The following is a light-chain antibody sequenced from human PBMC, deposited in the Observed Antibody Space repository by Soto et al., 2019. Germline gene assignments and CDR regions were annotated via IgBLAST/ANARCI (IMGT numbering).Light chain of an antibody. Sequence: QSLPTQPPSASGTPGQRVTISCSGSTSNIGRNTVNWYQQLPGTAPKLLINVDDQRPSGVPDRFSGSKSGTSASLAISGLQSEDEADYYCATWDDSLDGPVFGGGTKLTVL. V-gene: IGLV1-44*01. CDR3: ATWDDSLDGPV. CDR2: VDD. CDR1: TSNIGRNT. J-gene: IGLJ3*02.